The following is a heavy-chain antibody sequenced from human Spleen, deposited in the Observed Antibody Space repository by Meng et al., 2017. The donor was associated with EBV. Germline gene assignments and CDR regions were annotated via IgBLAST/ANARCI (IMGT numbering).Heavy chain of an antibody. J-gene: IGHJ5*02. D-gene: IGHD1-14*01. V-gene: IGHV3-23*04. CDR2: ISTTGGST. Sequence: VQVVESGGGLVQPGGSLRLSCAGSGFTFSSDAMSWVRQAPGKGLEWVSGISTTGGSTNYADSVKGRFTISRDNSKNTLYLQMNSLKIEDTAVYYCAKDLSGRFDPWGQGTLVTVSS. CDR3: AKDLSGRFDP. CDR1: GFTFSSDA.